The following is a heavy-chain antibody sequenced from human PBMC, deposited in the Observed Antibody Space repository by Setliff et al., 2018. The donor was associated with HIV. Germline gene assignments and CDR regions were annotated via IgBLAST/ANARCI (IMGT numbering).Heavy chain of an antibody. V-gene: IGHV1-2*06. CDR1: GYTFTGYY. D-gene: IGHD5-12*01. Sequence: ASVKVSCKASGYTFTGYYMHWVRQAPGQGLEWMGRINPNSGGTNYAQKFQGRLIITKDTSTSTVYMELSSLRSDDTAVYYCGRDYRSWIRAIGYWGQGTLVTVSS. CDR3: GRDYRSWIRAIGY. J-gene: IGHJ4*02. CDR2: INPNSGGT.